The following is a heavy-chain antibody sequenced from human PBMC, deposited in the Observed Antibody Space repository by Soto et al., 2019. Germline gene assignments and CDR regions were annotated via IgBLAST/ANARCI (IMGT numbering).Heavy chain of an antibody. Sequence: SVKVSCKASGGTFSSYAISWVRQAPGQGLEWMGGIIPIFGTANYAQKFQGRVTITADKSTSTAYMELSSLRSEDTAVYYCARDLLSGSYLFDYWGQGTLVTVSS. CDR1: GGTFSSYA. CDR3: ARDLLSGSYLFDY. CDR2: IIPIFGTA. J-gene: IGHJ4*02. V-gene: IGHV1-69*06. D-gene: IGHD1-26*01.